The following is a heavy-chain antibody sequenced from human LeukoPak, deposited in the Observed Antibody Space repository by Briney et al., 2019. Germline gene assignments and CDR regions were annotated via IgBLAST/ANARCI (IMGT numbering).Heavy chain of an antibody. D-gene: IGHD1-26*01. Sequence: GGSLRLSCAASGFTFSSYSMNWVRQAPGKGLEWVSAISGGGGNTYYADSVKGRFTISRDNSKNTLYLQMNSLRAEDTAVYYCGKNRYSGSLSPFDIWGQGTMVTVSS. CDR2: ISGGGGNT. CDR3: GKNRYSGSLSPFDI. V-gene: IGHV3-23*01. CDR1: GFTFSSYS. J-gene: IGHJ3*02.